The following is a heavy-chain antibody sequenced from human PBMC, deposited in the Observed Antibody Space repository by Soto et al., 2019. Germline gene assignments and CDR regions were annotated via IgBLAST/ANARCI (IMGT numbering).Heavy chain of an antibody. CDR1: GFTFSSYA. V-gene: IGHV3-23*01. D-gene: IGHD3-3*01. CDR2: ISGSGGST. J-gene: IGHJ6*02. Sequence: LRLSCAASGFTFSSYAMSWVRQAPGKGLEWVSAISGSGGSTYYADSVKGRFTISRDNSKNTLYLQMNSLRAEDTAVYYCAKGSLVGVVYYYYYGMDVWGQGTTVTVSS. CDR3: AKGSLVGVVYYYYYGMDV.